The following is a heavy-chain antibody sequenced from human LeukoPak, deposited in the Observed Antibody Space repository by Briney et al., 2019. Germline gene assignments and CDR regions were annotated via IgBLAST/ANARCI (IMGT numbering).Heavy chain of an antibody. CDR2: ISDSGTTK. Sequence: GGFLRLSCAASGLIFSSHEMNWVRQAPGKGLEWISYISDSGTTKYYADSVKGRFTIARDNAKNSLELQMNSLRAEDTAVYYCAKDEVVPGYYYTDVWGRGTTVTISS. J-gene: IGHJ6*03. CDR3: AKDEVVPGYYYTDV. D-gene: IGHD2-2*01. CDR1: GLIFSSHE. V-gene: IGHV3-48*03.